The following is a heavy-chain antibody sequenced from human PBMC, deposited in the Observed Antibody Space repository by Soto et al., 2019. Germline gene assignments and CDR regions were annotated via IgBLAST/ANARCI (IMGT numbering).Heavy chain of an antibody. Sequence: EVQLVESGGGLIQPGGSLKLSCAASGFTVGNNYMSWVRQAPGKGLEWVSLIYSTGTTKYADSVKGRFTVSTAKAKNTLYLQMNSLRAEDTAVYYCAKDGRGSGSHYNSFGYWGQGTLVTVSS. CDR1: GFTVGNNY. D-gene: IGHD3-10*01. J-gene: IGHJ4*02. CDR2: IYSTGTT. V-gene: IGHV3-53*01. CDR3: AKDGRGSGSHYNSFGY.